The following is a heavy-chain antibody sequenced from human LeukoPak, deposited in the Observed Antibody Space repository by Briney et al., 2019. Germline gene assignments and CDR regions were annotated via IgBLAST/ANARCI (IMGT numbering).Heavy chain of an antibody. J-gene: IGHJ4*02. D-gene: IGHD3-22*01. CDR3: ARETNYYDSSGYYHNFDY. V-gene: IGHV1-69*13. Sequence: TVKVSCKDSGGTFSSYAISWVRQAPGQGLEWMGGIIPIFGTANYAQKFQGRVTITADESTSTAYMELSSLRSNDTAVYYCARETNYYDSSGYYHNFDYWGQGTLVTVSS. CDR2: IIPIFGTA. CDR1: GGTFSSYA.